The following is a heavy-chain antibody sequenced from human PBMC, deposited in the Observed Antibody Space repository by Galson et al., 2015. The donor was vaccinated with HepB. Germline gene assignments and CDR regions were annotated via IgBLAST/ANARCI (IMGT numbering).Heavy chain of an antibody. CDR3: AKDLLKVGAIQPET. CDR2: ISYDENR. J-gene: IGHJ5*02. CDR1: GFTFSYYG. D-gene: IGHD1-26*01. Sequence: SLRLSCAASGFTFSYYGIHWVRQAPGKGLEWVGVISYDENRRYADSVKGRFAISRDNSKNTVYLQMNSLRGEDTAVYYCAKDLLKVGAIQPETWGQGTLVTVSS. V-gene: IGHV3-30*18.